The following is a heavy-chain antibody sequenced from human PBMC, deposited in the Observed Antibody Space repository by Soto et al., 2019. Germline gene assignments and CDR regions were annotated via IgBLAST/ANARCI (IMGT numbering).Heavy chain of an antibody. J-gene: IGHJ4*01. V-gene: IGHV3-7*01. CDR2: IKEDGSVK. CDR1: GFPFSGSW. CDR3: ARDAAFIRLDY. Sequence: VQLVESGGGLVQPGGSLRLSCAASGFPFSGSWMTWVRQAPGKGLEWLANIKEDGSVKNYVDSVKGRFTISRDNAKNSLFLQLNSLRGEDTAVYYCARDAAFIRLDYWGRGTLVTVSP. D-gene: IGHD6-25*01.